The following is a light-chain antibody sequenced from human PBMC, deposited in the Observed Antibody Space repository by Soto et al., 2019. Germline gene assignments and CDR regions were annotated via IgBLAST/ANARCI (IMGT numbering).Light chain of an antibody. Sequence: SYELTQPLSVSVALGQTARITCGGNNIGSKNVHWYQQKPGQAPVLVIYRDSNRPSGIPERFSGSKSGNTASLTISGLQAEDEADYYCCSYGGSRAVFGGGTQLTVL. V-gene: IGLV3-9*01. CDR2: RDS. J-gene: IGLJ7*01. CDR1: NIGSKN. CDR3: CSYGGSRAV.